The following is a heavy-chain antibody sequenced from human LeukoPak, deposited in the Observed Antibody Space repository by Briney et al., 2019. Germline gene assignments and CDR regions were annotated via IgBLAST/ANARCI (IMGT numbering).Heavy chain of an antibody. CDR3: ARAAYYYYYMDV. Sequence: ASVKVSCKASGYTFTGYYMHWVRQAPGQGLEWMGWMNPNSGNTGYAQKFQGRVTMTRDTSISTAYMELSRLRSDDTAVYYCARAAYYYYYMDVWGKGTTVTVSS. CDR1: GYTFTGYY. V-gene: IGHV1-2*02. CDR2: MNPNSGNT. J-gene: IGHJ6*03.